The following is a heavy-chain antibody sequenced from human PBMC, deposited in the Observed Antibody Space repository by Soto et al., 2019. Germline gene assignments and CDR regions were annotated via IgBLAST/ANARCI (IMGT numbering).Heavy chain of an antibody. V-gene: IGHV4-31*03. Sequence: QVQLQESGPGLVKPSQTLSLTCTVSGGSISSGGYYWTWIRQHPGKGLEWIGYNYYSGITYYNPSRKSGVTISLDTSKNQCALKLSSVTAADTAVYYCARGSSIAGLYYGMDVWGQGTTVTVSS. D-gene: IGHD6-6*01. CDR1: GGSISSGGYY. CDR3: ARGSSIAGLYYGMDV. CDR2: NYYSGIT. J-gene: IGHJ6*02.